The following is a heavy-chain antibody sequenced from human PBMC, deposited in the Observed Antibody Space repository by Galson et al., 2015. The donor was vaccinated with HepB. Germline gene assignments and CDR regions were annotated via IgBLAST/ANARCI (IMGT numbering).Heavy chain of an antibody. CDR3: ARLTQSVTFFDY. CDR2: IYYGGST. D-gene: IGHD4-23*01. Sequence: LSLTCTVSGGSISSSSYYWGWIRQPPGKGLEWIGGIYYGGSTYYNPSLKSRVTISVDTSKNQFSLKLSSVTAADTAVYYCARLTQSVTFFDYWGQGTLVTVSS. V-gene: IGHV4-39*07. CDR1: GGSISSSSYY. J-gene: IGHJ4*02.